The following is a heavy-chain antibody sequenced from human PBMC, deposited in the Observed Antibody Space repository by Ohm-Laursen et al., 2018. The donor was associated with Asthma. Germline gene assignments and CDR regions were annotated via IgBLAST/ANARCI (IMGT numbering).Heavy chain of an antibody. CDR3: ARDDGGMDV. CDR2: IWFDSREE. V-gene: IGHV3-33*01. Sequence: SLRLSCSASGFTFSHYGMHWVRQAPGKGLEWVAGIWFDSREEYYTDSVKGRFTISRDKNTLYLQMNSLKAEDTAVYYCARDDGGMDVWGQGTTVTVSS. CDR1: GFTFSHYG. J-gene: IGHJ6*02.